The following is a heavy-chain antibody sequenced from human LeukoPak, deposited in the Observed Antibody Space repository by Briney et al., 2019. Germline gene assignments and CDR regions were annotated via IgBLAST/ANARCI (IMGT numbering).Heavy chain of an antibody. Sequence: SETLSLTCTVSGGSVTSYYWNWIRQPAGKGLEWVGRIYNAGSTWYNPSLKSRVSMSIDTSKNQFSLKLHSVTAADAAVYYCARDIGNYYGYIYHYYYDYWGQGSLVTVSS. CDR1: GGSVTSYY. J-gene: IGHJ4*02. D-gene: IGHD3-10*01. CDR2: IYNAGST. V-gene: IGHV4-4*07. CDR3: ARDIGNYYGYIYHYYYDY.